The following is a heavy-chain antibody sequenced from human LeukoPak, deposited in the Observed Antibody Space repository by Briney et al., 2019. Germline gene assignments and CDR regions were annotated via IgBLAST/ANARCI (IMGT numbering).Heavy chain of an antibody. J-gene: IGHJ4*02. Sequence: ASVKVSCKASGYTFTSYGISWVRHTPGQGLEWMGWISAYNGNTNYAQKLQGRVTMTNDTSKSTAYMEVRSLRSDDTAVYYCARGIMITFGGVIATGEDYWGQGTLVTVSS. V-gene: IGHV1-18*01. CDR1: GYTFTSYG. D-gene: IGHD3-16*02. CDR2: ISAYNGNT. CDR3: ARGIMITFGGVIATGEDY.